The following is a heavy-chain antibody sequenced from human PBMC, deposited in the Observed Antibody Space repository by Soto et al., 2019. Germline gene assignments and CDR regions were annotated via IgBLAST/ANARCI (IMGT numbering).Heavy chain of an antibody. V-gene: IGHV1-18*01. Sequence: ASVKVSCKASGYTFTSYGISWVRQAPGQGLEWMGWISAYNGNTNYAQKLQGRVTMTTDTSTSTAYMELRSLRSDDTAVYYCARVEGADYGDYGKHYYYYGMEVWGQGTTVTVSS. J-gene: IGHJ6*02. CDR1: GYTFTSYG. D-gene: IGHD4-17*01. CDR3: ARVEGADYGDYGKHYYYYGMEV. CDR2: ISAYNGNT.